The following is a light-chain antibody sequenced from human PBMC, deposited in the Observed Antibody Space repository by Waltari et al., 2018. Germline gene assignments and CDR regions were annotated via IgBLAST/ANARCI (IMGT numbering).Light chain of an antibody. CDR3: QVWDRSYDQWV. V-gene: IGLV3-21*03. J-gene: IGLJ3*02. CDR1: NIGSKD. Sequence: SYVLTQPPSVSVAPGNTATITRGGPNIGSKDAHWYQQKPGQAPMLVVHDDSDRPSGIPDRFSGSNSGNTATLTISRVEAGDEADYYCQVWDRSYDQWVFGGGTKLTVL. CDR2: DDS.